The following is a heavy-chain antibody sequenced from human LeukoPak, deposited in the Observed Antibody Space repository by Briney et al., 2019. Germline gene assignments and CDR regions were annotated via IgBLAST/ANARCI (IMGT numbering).Heavy chain of an antibody. D-gene: IGHD3-9*01. J-gene: IGHJ4*02. CDR1: GFTFSSYW. CDR2: IKQDGSEK. V-gene: IGHV3-7*03. Sequence: PRGSLRLSCAASGFTFSSYWMSWVRQAPGKGLEWVANIKQDGSEKYYVDSVKGRFTISRDNAKNSLYLQMNSLRAEDTAVYYCATDYDILTGYLPAHYWGQGTLVTVSS. CDR3: ATDYDILTGYLPAHY.